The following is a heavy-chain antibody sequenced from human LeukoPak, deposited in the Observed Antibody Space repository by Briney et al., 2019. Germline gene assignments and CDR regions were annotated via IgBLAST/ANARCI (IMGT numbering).Heavy chain of an antibody. Sequence: PSETLSLTCTVSGGSISSYYWSWIRQPPGKGLEWIGYIYYSGSTNYNPSLKSRVTISVDTSKNQFSLKLSSVTAADTAVYYCARVMGRSQNWFDPWGQGTLVTVSS. J-gene: IGHJ5*02. CDR3: ARVMGRSQNWFDP. V-gene: IGHV4-59*01. CDR1: GGSISSYY. D-gene: IGHD2-15*01. CDR2: IYYSGST.